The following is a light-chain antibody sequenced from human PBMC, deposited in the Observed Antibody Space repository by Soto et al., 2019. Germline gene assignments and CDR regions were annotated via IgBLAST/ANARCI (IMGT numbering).Light chain of an antibody. Sequence: ETVLTQSPGPVSLSPGERATLSCTTSQSVRSNYLAWYQQKPGQAPRLLIYGVFSRATGIPDRFSGSGSGTDFTLTISGLEPEDSAVYYCQHYDGSPRTFGQGTKLEI. V-gene: IGKV3-20*01. CDR3: QHYDGSPRT. J-gene: IGKJ2*01. CDR1: QSVRSNY. CDR2: GVF.